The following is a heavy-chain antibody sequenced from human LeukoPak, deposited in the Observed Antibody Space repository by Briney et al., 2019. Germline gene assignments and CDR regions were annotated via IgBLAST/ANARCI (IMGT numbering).Heavy chain of an antibody. CDR2: ISAYNGNT. V-gene: IGHV1-18*01. D-gene: IGHD2-15*01. CDR3: ARDSSLYCSGGSCYTTLTFDP. J-gene: IGHJ5*02. Sequence: ASVKVSCKASGYTFTSYGIRWVRQAPGQGLEWMGWISAYNGNTNYAQKLQGRVTMTTDTSTSTAYMELRSLRSDDTAVYYCARDSSLYCSGGSCYTTLTFDPWGQGTLVTVSS. CDR1: GYTFTSYG.